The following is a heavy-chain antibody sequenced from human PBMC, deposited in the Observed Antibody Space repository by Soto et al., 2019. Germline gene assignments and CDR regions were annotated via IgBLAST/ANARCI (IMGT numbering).Heavy chain of an antibody. V-gene: IGHV3-33*01. Sequence: SLRLSCAASGFTFSSYGMHWVRQAPGKGLEWVAVIWYDGSNKYYADSVKGRFTISRDNSKNTLYLQMNSLRAEDTAVYYCARGSVVGVLLWFGEPPDVWGQGTTVTVSS. CDR3: ARGSVVGVLLWFGEPPDV. CDR1: GFTFSSYG. D-gene: IGHD3-10*01. J-gene: IGHJ6*02. CDR2: IWYDGSNK.